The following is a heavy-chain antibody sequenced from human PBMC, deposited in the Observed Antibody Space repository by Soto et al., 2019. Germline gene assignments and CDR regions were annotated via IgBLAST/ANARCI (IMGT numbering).Heavy chain of an antibody. CDR3: ARMGEVGGTSCQFVGMDV. J-gene: IGHJ6*02. CDR2: LDWTDAQ. CDR1: GFSLSVSVMC. D-gene: IGHD2-2*01. Sequence: SGPTLVTPTPTLTLTCPFSGFSLSVSVMCVPCIRQPPGKALEWLALLDWTDAQYYSTSLQPRLTVSKGTSENQVVLTMTNRDPGEKATYNCARMGEVGGTSCQFVGMDVWGHATTVTFS. V-gene: IGHV2-70*01.